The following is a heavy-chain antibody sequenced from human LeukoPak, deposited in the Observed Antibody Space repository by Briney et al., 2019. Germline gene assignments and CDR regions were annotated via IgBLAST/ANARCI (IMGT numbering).Heavy chain of an antibody. CDR1: GYTFTGYY. Sequence: ASVKVSCKASGYTFTGYYMHWVRQAPGQGLEWMGWINPNSGGTNYAQKFQGRVTMTRDTSISTAYVELSRLRSDDTAVYYCARLRGGVAAAGRAFDIWGQGTMVTVSS. CDR3: ARLRGGVAAAGRAFDI. CDR2: INPNSGGT. J-gene: IGHJ3*02. V-gene: IGHV1-2*02. D-gene: IGHD6-13*01.